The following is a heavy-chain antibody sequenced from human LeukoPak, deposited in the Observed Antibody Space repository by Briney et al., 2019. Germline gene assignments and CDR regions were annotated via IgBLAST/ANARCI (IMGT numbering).Heavy chain of an antibody. J-gene: IGHJ4*02. CDR1: GFTFNSYT. Sequence: GRSLRLSCAASGFTFNSYTMHWVRQAPGKGLEWVAVISNDGSNKYYAESVKGRFTISRDNSKSTLYLQMNVLRAEDTAVYYCARDLVGSGIEGYWGQGTLVTVSS. CDR2: ISNDGSNK. V-gene: IGHV3-30*04. D-gene: IGHD3-10*01. CDR3: ARDLVGSGIEGY.